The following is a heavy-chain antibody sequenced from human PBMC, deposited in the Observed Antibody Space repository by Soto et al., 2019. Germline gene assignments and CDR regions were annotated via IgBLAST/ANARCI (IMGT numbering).Heavy chain of an antibody. V-gene: IGHV1-8*01. D-gene: IGHD2-15*01. Sequence: QVQLVQSGAEVRKPGASVRVSCKASGYTFDAFDIHWVRQATGQGLELMGWMNPYTGETAYTQTFRGRVSMTRDTSVSTAYMELTSLTSEDSAIYFCVRQAGGASTPGDDYWGQGTRVTVSS. J-gene: IGHJ4*02. CDR3: VRQAGGASTPGDDY. CDR1: GYTFDAFD. CDR2: MNPYTGET.